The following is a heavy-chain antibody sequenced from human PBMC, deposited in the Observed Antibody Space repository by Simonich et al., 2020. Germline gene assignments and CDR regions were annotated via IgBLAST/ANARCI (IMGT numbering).Heavy chain of an antibody. J-gene: IGHJ3*02. Sequence: EVQLVESGGGLVKPGGSLRLSCAASGFTFSSYSMNWVRQAPGKWLEWVSSISSSSSYINYADSVKGRFTISRDNAKNSLYLQMNSLRAEDTAVYYCAREQARGGAFDIWGQGTMVTVSS. CDR1: GFTFSSYS. CDR2: ISSSSSYI. D-gene: IGHD3-16*01. V-gene: IGHV3-21*01. CDR3: AREQARGGAFDI.